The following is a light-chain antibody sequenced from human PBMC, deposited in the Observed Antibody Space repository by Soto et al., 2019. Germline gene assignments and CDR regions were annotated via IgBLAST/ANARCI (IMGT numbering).Light chain of an antibody. CDR1: QGIRSY. J-gene: IGKJ4*01. CDR3: QQLNSYPFLT. Sequence: DIQLTQSPSFLSSSVGDRVTITCRASQGIRSYLAWYQQKPGKAPKLLIYAASTLQSGVPSRFSGSGSGTEFTLTIISLQPEDYATYYCQQLNSYPFLTFGGGTKVEIK. V-gene: IGKV1-9*01. CDR2: AAS.